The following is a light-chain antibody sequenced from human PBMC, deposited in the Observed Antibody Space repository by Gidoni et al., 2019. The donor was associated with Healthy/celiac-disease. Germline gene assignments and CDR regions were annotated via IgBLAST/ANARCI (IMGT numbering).Light chain of an antibody. CDR1: QSVSSN. J-gene: IGKJ4*01. CDR3: QQYNNWLRLT. CDR2: GAS. V-gene: IGKV3-15*01. Sequence: EIVMTQSPATLSVSPGERATLSCRASQSVSSNLAWYQQTPGQAPRLLIYGASTRATGIPARFSGSGSGTEFTLTISSLQSEDFAVYYCQQYNNWLRLTFGGGTKVEIK.